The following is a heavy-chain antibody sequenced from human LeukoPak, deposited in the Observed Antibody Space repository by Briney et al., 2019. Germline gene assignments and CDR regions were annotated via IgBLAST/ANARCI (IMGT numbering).Heavy chain of an antibody. Sequence: GVTLRLYCATSGFVFSDYGIHWVRQAPGKGLEWVAFIRYDGSDPNYPDSVKGRFTISRDNSKNMVQLQMNSLRVEDTAVYYCAQDRFCSSDSCSFGTTWFDPWGQGTLVTVSS. CDR3: AQDRFCSSDSCSFGTTWFDP. D-gene: IGHD2-2*01. CDR1: GFVFSDYG. V-gene: IGHV3-30*02. J-gene: IGHJ5*02. CDR2: IRYDGSDP.